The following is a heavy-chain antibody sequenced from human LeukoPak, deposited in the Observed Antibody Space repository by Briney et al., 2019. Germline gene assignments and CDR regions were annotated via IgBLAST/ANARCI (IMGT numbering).Heavy chain of an antibody. Sequence: GGSLRLSCAASGFTFSSYAMHWVRQAPGKGLEYVSAISSNGGSTYYANSVKGRFTISRDNSKNTLYLQMGSLRAEDMAVYYCARSATPPRIYYYYGMDVWGQGTTVTVSS. CDR2: ISSNGGST. V-gene: IGHV3-64*01. D-gene: IGHD2/OR15-2a*01. CDR3: ARSATPPRIYYYYGMDV. J-gene: IGHJ6*02. CDR1: GFTFSSYA.